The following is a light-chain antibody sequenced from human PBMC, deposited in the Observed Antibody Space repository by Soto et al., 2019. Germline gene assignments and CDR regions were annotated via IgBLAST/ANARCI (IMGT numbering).Light chain of an antibody. Sequence: QSALTQPASVSGSPGQSITISCTGTSSDVGNYNLASWYQHHPGKAPKVVIYEGSKRPSGVSHRFSGFKSGNTASLTISGLQAEDEADYHCCSYAGSNTYVFGTGTKLTVL. V-gene: IGLV2-23*01. J-gene: IGLJ1*01. CDR1: SSDVGNYNL. CDR3: CSYAGSNTYV. CDR2: EGS.